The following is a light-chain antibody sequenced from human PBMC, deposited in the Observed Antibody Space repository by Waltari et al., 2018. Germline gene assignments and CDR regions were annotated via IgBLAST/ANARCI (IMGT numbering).Light chain of an antibody. J-gene: IGKJ1*01. Sequence: EVVLTQSPGTLSLSPGERATLSCWASQGVGKYLALYQQRPGQAPRLLLYHTSIRATGIPDRFSGGGYGTDFSLTISRLEPEDFAVYYCQKYDFLPATFGQGTTVEIK. V-gene: IGKV3-20*01. CDR3: QKYDFLPAT. CDR1: QGVGKY. CDR2: HTS.